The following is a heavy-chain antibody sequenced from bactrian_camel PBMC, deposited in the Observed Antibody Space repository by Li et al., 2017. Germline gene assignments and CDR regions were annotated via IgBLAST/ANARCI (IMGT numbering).Heavy chain of an antibody. Sequence: SWVFSFQAGGSLKLSCATSGEIFTTCGMGWFRQAPGKEREGVAVINTDNSTQYRDSVKDRFTISKDNEKKIVYLEMNSLKPEDTAMYYCAADRGIECFREGPGMVVRGVAEFAHWARGTQVKVS. CDR3: AADRGIECFREGPGMVVRGVAEFAH. J-gene: IGHJ4*01. CDR1: GEIFTTCG. V-gene: IGHV3S53*01. CDR2: INTDNST. D-gene: IGHD2*01.